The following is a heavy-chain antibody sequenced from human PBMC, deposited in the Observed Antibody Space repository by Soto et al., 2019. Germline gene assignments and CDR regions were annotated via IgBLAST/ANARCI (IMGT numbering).Heavy chain of an antibody. Sequence: GGSLRLSCAASGFTFSSYEMNWVRQAPGKGLEGVSYISSSGSTIYYADSVKGRFTISRDNAKNSLYLQMNSLRAEDTAVYYCASGYSSGWYLNGGYFDYWGQGILVTVSS. V-gene: IGHV3-48*03. CDR1: GFTFSSYE. CDR2: ISSSGSTI. J-gene: IGHJ4*02. CDR3: ASGYSSGWYLNGGYFDY. D-gene: IGHD6-19*01.